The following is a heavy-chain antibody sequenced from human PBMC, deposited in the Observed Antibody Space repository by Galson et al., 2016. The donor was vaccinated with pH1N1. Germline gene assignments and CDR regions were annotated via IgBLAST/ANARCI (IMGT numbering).Heavy chain of an antibody. D-gene: IGHD2-2*01. J-gene: IGHJ6*02. Sequence: SLRLSCAASGFTFSDYYMTWIRRAPGKGLEWVSAISGSGGTTHDADSVKGRFTISRDNSKNTLYLQMHSLRAEDTATYYCAKVTDVCTVTRCFPYGMHAWGQGTTVTVSS. V-gene: IGHV3-23*01. CDR1: GFTFSDYY. CDR2: ISGSGGTT. CDR3: AKVTDVCTVTRCFPYGMHA.